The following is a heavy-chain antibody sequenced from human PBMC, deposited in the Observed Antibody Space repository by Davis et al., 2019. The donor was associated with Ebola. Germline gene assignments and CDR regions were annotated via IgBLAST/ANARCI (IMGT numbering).Heavy chain of an antibody. J-gene: IGHJ6*02. Sequence: GSLRLSCAASGFTVSSNYMSWVRQAPGKGLEWVSVIYSGGSTYYADSVKGRFTISRDNSKNTLYLQMNSLRAEDTAVYYCARRVFTMVRGVTLYYYYGMDVWGQGTTVTVSS. CDR3: ARRVFTMVRGVTLYYYYGMDV. CDR1: GFTVSSNY. D-gene: IGHD3-10*01. V-gene: IGHV3-53*01. CDR2: IYSGGST.